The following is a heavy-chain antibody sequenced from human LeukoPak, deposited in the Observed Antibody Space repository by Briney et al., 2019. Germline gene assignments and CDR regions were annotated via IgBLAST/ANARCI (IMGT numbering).Heavy chain of an antibody. Sequence: SETLSLTCTVSGGSISSYYWSWIRQPPGKGLEGIGYIYYSGSTNYNPSLKSRVTISVDTSKNQFSLKLSSVTAADTAVYYCASTAHSGYDVGFDYWGQGTLVTVSS. J-gene: IGHJ4*02. V-gene: IGHV4-59*01. CDR1: GGSISSYY. CDR3: ASTAHSGYDVGFDY. CDR2: IYYSGST. D-gene: IGHD5-12*01.